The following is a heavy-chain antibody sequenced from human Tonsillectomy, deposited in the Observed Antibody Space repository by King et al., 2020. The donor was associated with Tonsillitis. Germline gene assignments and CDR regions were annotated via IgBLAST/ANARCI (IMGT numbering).Heavy chain of an antibody. Sequence: VQLVESGAEVKKPGSSVKVSCKASGGTFSSYAISWVRQAPGQGLEWMGGIIPIFGTANYAQKFQGRVTITADESTSTAYMELSSLRSEDTAVYYCGSRGQPQPYGGLYSRSNWFDPWGQGTLVTVSS. CDR1: GGTFSSYA. CDR3: GSRGQPQPYGGLYSRSNWFDP. J-gene: IGHJ5*02. V-gene: IGHV1-69*01. CDR2: IIPIFGTA. D-gene: IGHD4-23*01.